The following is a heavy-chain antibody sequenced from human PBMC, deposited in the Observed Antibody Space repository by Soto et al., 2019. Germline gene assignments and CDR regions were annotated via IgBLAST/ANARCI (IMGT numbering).Heavy chain of an antibody. J-gene: IGHJ4*02. CDR3: ARAIGPTLFDY. Sequence: PGGSLRLSCSASGFTFSSYDMHWVRQGTGKGLEWVSAIGTTGDTYYAGSVKGRFTISRENAKSSLYLQTNSLRAGDTAIYFCARAIGPTLFDYWGQGTLVTVLL. V-gene: IGHV3-13*04. D-gene: IGHD3-22*01. CDR2: IGTTGDT. CDR1: GFTFSSYD.